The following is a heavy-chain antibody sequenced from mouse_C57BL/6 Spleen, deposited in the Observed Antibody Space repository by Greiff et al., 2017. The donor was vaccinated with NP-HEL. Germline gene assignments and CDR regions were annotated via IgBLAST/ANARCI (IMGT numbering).Heavy chain of an antibody. J-gene: IGHJ3*01. CDR3: ARRGSSGPWFAY. D-gene: IGHD3-2*02. CDR2: INPYNGGT. CDR1: GYTFTDYY. V-gene: IGHV1-19*01. Sequence: VQLKESGPVLVKPGASVKMSCKASGYTFTDYYMNWVKQSHGKSLEWIGVINPYNGGTSYNQKFKGKATLTVDKSSSTAYMELNSLTSEDSAVYYCARRGSSGPWFAYWGQGTLVTVSA.